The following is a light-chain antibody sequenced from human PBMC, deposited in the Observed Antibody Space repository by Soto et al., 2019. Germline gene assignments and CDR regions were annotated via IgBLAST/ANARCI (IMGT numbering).Light chain of an antibody. J-gene: IGLJ1*01. Sequence: SYELTQPPSVSVAPGKTARITCGGNNIGSKSVHWYQQKPGQAPVLVIYYDSDRPSGIPERFSGSNSGNTATLTISRVEAGDEADYYCQVWDSSSDPSYVFETGTKLTVL. V-gene: IGLV3-21*04. CDR3: QVWDSSSDPSYV. CDR1: NIGSKS. CDR2: YDS.